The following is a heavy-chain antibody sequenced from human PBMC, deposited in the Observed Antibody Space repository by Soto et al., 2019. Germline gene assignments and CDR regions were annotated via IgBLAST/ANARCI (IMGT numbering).Heavy chain of an antibody. V-gene: IGHV4-30-2*01. CDR2: IYPSGMP. J-gene: IGHJ4*02. CDR1: GGSISNAAYS. CDR3: ARERGGYGLFDS. D-gene: IGHD5-18*01. Sequence: QLQLQESGSGLVKPSHTLSLTCTVSGGSISNAAYSWSWIRQPPGKGLEWIGYIYPSGMPFYNPSLRSRVTISIDRSNDQFSLNLKSVTAADTAVSYCARERGGYGLFDSWGQGTLVTVSS.